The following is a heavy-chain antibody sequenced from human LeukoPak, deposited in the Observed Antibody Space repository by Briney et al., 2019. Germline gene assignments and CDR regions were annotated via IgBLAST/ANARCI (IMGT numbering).Heavy chain of an antibody. CDR3: ARSRSSSWYPNPGTFDI. CDR2: INHSGST. Sequence: PSETLCLTCAVYGGSFSGYYWSWIRQPPGKGLEWIGEINHSGSTNYYPSLKSRVSISVDTSKKQSSLKLSSVTAADTAVYYCARSRSSSWYPNPGTFDIWGQGTMVTVSS. CDR1: GGSFSGYY. D-gene: IGHD6-13*01. J-gene: IGHJ3*02. V-gene: IGHV4-34*01.